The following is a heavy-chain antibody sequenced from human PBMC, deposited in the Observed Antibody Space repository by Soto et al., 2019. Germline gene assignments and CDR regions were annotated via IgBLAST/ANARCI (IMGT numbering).Heavy chain of an antibody. Sequence: QVQLVQSGAEVKKPGASVKVSCKASGYTFSNYGLSWVRQAPGQGLEWMGWINPYSGNTKYIQKLQGRVTLTTDTSTSTAYMELRSLRSDDTAVYYCARVNQSQYRRGDNWFAPWGQGTLVTVSS. J-gene: IGHJ5*02. D-gene: IGHD3-10*01. CDR1: GYTFSNYG. V-gene: IGHV1-18*04. CDR2: INPYSGNT. CDR3: ARVNQSQYRRGDNWFAP.